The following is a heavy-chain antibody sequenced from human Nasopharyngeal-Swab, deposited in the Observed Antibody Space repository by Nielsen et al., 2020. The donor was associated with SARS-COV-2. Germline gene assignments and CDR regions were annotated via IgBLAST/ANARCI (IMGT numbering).Heavy chain of an antibody. Sequence: VRQMPGKGLEWVGRIKSKTDGGTTDYAAPVKGRFTISRDDSKNTLYLQMNSLKTEDTAVYYCTTELYYYGSGSYYKGFADWGQGTPVTVSS. CDR3: TTELYYYGSGSYYKGFAD. V-gene: IGHV3-15*01. CDR2: IKSKTDGGTT. J-gene: IGHJ4*02. D-gene: IGHD3-10*01.